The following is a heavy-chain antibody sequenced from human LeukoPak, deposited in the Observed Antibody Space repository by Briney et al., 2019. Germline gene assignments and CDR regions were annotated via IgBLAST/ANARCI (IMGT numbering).Heavy chain of an antibody. CDR2: IRSKAYGGTT. J-gene: IGHJ4*02. Sequence: GGSLRLSCTASGFTFGDYAMSWVREAPGKGLEWVGFIRSKAYGGTTEYAASVKGRFTISRDDSKSIAYLQMNSLKTEDTAVYYCTRDGEAGLPFYWGQGTLVTVSS. CDR1: GFTFGDYA. V-gene: IGHV3-49*04. D-gene: IGHD6-13*01. CDR3: TRDGEAGLPFY.